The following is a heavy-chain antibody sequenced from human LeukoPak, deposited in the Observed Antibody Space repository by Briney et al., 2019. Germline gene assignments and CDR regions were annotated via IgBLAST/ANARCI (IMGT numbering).Heavy chain of an antibody. D-gene: IGHD4-17*01. Sequence: GGSLRLSCAASGFTVSSYAMTWVRQAPGKGLEWVSAIGYSAGDTYFADSVKGRFTISRDNSMNTLYLQMSSLRADDTALYYCAKDDDGHHHGVDHWGQGTLVTVSS. J-gene: IGHJ4*02. CDR3: AKDDDGHHHGVDH. V-gene: IGHV3-23*01. CDR1: GFTVSSYA. CDR2: IGYSAGDT.